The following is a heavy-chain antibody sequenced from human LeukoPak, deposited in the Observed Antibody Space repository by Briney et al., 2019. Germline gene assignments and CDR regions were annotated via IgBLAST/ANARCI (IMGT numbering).Heavy chain of an antibody. J-gene: IGHJ4*02. CDR3: ARDPPGIAASVSGG. CDR2: IYSGGTT. V-gene: IGHV3-53*01. Sequence: TGGSLRLSCKASGFTVSNNYMNWVRQAPGKGLEWVALIYSGGTTNYADSVKGRFTISRDNSKNTLYLQMTNVRVEDTAVYYCARDPPGIAASVSGGWGQGTLVTVSS. CDR1: GFTVSNNY. D-gene: IGHD6-13*01.